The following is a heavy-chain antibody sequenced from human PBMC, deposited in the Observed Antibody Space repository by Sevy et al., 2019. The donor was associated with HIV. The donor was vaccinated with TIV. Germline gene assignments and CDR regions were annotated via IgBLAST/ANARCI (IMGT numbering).Heavy chain of an antibody. Sequence: GGSLRLSCGASGFTFTDYGMHWVRQAPGKGLEWVAVISYDGSEKYHADSVKGRFTISRDNSKNTLYLQMNSLRGEDTAVYYCAKDTSRPHNIYYYGMDVWGQGTTVTVSS. CDR1: GFTFTDYG. J-gene: IGHJ6*02. CDR2: ISYDGSEK. D-gene: IGHD1-1*01. CDR3: AKDTSRPHNIYYYGMDV. V-gene: IGHV3-30*18.